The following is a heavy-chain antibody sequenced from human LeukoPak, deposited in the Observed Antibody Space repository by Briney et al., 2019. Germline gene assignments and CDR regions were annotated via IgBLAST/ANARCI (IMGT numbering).Heavy chain of an antibody. D-gene: IGHD3-10*01. V-gene: IGHV3-74*03. CDR3: ARDKKSGESSEIDY. Sequence: GGSLRLSCAASGFTFSNYWVHWARQAPGKGLVWVSRINRDGSTTKYADSVKGRFTVSRDSAKNTLNLQMNSLRAEDTAVYYCARDKKSGESSEIDYWGQGTLVTVSS. J-gene: IGHJ4*02. CDR2: INRDGSTT. CDR1: GFTFSNYW.